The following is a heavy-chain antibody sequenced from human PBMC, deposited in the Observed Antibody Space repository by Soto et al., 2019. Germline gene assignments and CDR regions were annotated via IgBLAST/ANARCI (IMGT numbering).Heavy chain of an antibody. D-gene: IGHD3-9*01. CDR2: IYYSGST. CDR3: ARQDWFIKLHWFDP. CDR1: GGSISSSSYY. Sequence: SETLSLTCTVSGGSISSSSYYWGWIRQPPGKGLEWIGSIYYSGSTCYNPSLKSRVTISVDTSKNQFSLKLSSVTAADTAVYYCARQDWFIKLHWFDPWGQGTLVTVSS. V-gene: IGHV4-39*01. J-gene: IGHJ5*02.